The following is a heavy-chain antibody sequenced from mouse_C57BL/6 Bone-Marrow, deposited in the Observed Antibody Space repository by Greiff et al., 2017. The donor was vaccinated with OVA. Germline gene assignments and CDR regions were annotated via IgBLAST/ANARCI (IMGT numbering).Heavy chain of an antibody. J-gene: IGHJ4*01. CDR2: IDPSDSYT. CDR3: SSTKRTTRYAMDY. V-gene: IGHV1-69*01. Sequence: QVQLQQPGAELVMPGASVKLSCKASGYTFTSYWMHWVKQRPGQGLEWIGEIDPSDSYTNYNQKFKGKSTLTVDKSSSTAYMQLSSLTSEDSAVYYRSSTKRTTRYAMDYWGQGTSVTVSS. CDR1: GYTFTSYW. D-gene: IGHD2-12*01.